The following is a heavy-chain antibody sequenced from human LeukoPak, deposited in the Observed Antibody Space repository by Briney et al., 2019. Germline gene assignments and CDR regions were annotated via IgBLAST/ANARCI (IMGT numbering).Heavy chain of an antibody. CDR1: GFTFTNYW. D-gene: IGHD4-11*01. CDR3: ATETTVTGEFDY. CDR2: LPPDELDI. Sequence: GGSLRLSCAASGFTFTNYWMHWVRQAPGMGLVWVSRLPPDELDIIYADSVEGRFTVSRDNSKNTLYLQMNSLRAEDTAVYYCATETTVTGEFDYWGQGTLVTVSS. J-gene: IGHJ4*02. V-gene: IGHV3-74*01.